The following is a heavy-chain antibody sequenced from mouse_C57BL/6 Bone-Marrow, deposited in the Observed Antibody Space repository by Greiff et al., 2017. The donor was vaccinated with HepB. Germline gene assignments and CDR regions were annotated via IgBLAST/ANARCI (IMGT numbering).Heavy chain of an antibody. Sequence: DVKLVESGGDLVKPGGSLKLSCAASGFTFSSYGMSWVRQTPDKRLEWVATISSGGSYTYYPDSVKGRFTISRDNAKNTLYLQMSSLKSEDTAMYYCARGYYRYYFDYWGQGTTLTVSS. CDR2: ISSGGSYT. D-gene: IGHD2-3*01. J-gene: IGHJ2*01. CDR1: GFTFSSYG. CDR3: ARGYYRYYFDY. V-gene: IGHV5-6*02.